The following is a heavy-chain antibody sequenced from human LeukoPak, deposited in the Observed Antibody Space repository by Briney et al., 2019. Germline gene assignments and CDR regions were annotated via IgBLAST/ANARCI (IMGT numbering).Heavy chain of an antibody. Sequence: GGSLRLSCAASGFTFSSYAMSWVRQAPGKGLEWVSAISGSGGSTYYADSVKGRFTISRDNSKNTLYLQMNSLRAEDTAVYYCAKDLVLLWFGELGYFDYWGRGTLVTVSS. D-gene: IGHD3-10*01. CDR3: AKDLVLLWFGELGYFDY. CDR1: GFTFSSYA. CDR2: ISGSGGST. V-gene: IGHV3-23*01. J-gene: IGHJ4*02.